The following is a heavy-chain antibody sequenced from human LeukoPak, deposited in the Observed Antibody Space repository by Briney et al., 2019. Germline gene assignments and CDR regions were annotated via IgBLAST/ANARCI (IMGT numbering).Heavy chain of an antibody. Sequence: GASVKVSCKASGYTFTSYYMHWVRQAPGQGLEWMGIINPSGGSTSYAQKFQGRVTMTRDTSTSTVYMELSSLRSEDTAVYYCARDQITVAGTHYYYGMDVWGQGTTVTVSS. V-gene: IGHV1-46*01. J-gene: IGHJ6*02. CDR3: ARDQITVAGTHYYYGMDV. CDR2: INPSGGST. D-gene: IGHD6-19*01. CDR1: GYTFTSYY.